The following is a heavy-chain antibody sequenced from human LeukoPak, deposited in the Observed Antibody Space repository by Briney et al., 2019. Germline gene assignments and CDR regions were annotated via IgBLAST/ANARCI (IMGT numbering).Heavy chain of an antibody. CDR2: INPGYSDI. Sequence: GESLKISCKGSGYSFTSYWIGWVRQMPGKGLEWMGIINPGYSDIRYSPSFQGQVTISANKSISTAYLQWSSLKASDTAIYYCARHDKGYSGYVTLDYWGQGTLVTVSS. CDR3: ARHDKGYSGYVTLDY. V-gene: IGHV5-51*01. CDR1: GYSFTSYW. J-gene: IGHJ4*02. D-gene: IGHD5-12*01.